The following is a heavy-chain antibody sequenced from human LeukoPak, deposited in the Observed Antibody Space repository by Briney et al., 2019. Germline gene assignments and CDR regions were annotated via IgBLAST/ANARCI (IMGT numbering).Heavy chain of an antibody. J-gene: IGHJ5*02. D-gene: IGHD3-22*01. CDR2: ISGSSSYI. CDR1: GFSFSSYS. Sequence: GGSLRLSCAASGFSFSSYSMNWVRQAPGKGLEWLSSISGSSSYIYYADSVKGRFTISRDNARNSLYLQMKSLRAEDTAVYYCAKVDYYDSSGNYPNWFDPWGQGTLVTVSS. V-gene: IGHV3-21*04. CDR3: AKVDYYDSSGNYPNWFDP.